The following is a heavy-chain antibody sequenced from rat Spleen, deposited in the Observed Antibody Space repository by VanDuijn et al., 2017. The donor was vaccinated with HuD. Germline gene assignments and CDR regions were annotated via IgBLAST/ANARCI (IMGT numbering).Heavy chain of an antibody. D-gene: IGHD5-1*01. Sequence: EVQLVESGGGLVQPGRSLKLSCAASGFTFSNYGMHWIRQAPTKGLEWVASISWDGGSTHYRDSVRGRFSVSRDNAKRSLYLQMDSLRSEDTATYYCTTDWEGYYWGQGVMVTVSS. J-gene: IGHJ2*01. V-gene: IGHV5-19*01. CDR2: ISWDGGST. CDR3: TTDWEGYY. CDR1: GFTFSNYG.